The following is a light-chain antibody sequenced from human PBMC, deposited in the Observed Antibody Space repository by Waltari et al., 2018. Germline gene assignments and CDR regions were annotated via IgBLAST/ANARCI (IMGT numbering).Light chain of an antibody. CDR3: QQCDNWPLT. J-gene: IGKJ4*01. CDR1: QSVSSN. V-gene: IGKV3-15*01. CDR2: GAS. Sequence: EIVMTQSTATLSVSPGERATLSCRASQSVSSNLAWYQQNPGQAPRLLVYGASTSASGMPARCRGSGSGTEFTLTISSLQSEDFAVYYCQQCDNWPLTFGGGTTVEIK.